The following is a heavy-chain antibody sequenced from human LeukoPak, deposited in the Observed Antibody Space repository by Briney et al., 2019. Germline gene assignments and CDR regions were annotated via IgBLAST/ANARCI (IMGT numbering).Heavy chain of an antibody. V-gene: IGHV1-18*04. J-gene: IGHJ6*02. CDR3: ARDGWSSGYYYYYGMDV. CDR1: GYTFTGYY. CDR2: ISAYNGNT. D-gene: IGHD3-22*01. Sequence: GASVKVSCKASGYTFTGYYMHWVRQAPGQGLEWMGRISAYNGNTNYAQKLQGRVTMTTDTSTSTAYMELRSLRSDDTAVYYCARDGWSSGYYYYYGMDVWGQGTTVTVSS.